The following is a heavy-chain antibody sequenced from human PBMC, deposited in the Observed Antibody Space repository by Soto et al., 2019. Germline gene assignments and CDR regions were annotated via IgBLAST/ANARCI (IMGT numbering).Heavy chain of an antibody. CDR2: IDKNGSGK. CDR3: VRDLGFWNTL. J-gene: IGHJ4*02. CDR1: GFSFSDFP. Sequence: DVQLVESGGGLVQPGGSLRLSCAASGFSFSDFPMSWARQTSGRGLEWVATIDKNGSGKSYVDSVRGRFTISRDNAESSLSLQMTSLTAEYTALYYCVRDLGFWNTLWGQGTLVTVSS. D-gene: IGHD3-3*01. V-gene: IGHV3-7*01.